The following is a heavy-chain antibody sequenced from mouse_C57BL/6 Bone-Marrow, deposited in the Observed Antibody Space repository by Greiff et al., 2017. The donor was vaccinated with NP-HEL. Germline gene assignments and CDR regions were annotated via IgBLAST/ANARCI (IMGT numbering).Heavy chain of an antibody. CDR3: ARHGDYFGSSYGYFDV. Sequence: VQLQQSGAELVKPGASVKLSCKASGYTFTEYTIHWVKQRSGQGLEWIGWFYPGSGSIKYNENFKDKATLPADKSSSTGYMDLSRLTSEDSAVYFCARHGDYFGSSYGYFDVWGTGTTVTVSS. V-gene: IGHV1-62-2*01. CDR2: FYPGSGSI. D-gene: IGHD1-1*01. CDR1: GYTFTEYT. J-gene: IGHJ1*03.